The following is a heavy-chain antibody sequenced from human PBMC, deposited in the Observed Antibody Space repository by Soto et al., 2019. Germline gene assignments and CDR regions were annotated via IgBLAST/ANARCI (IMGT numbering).Heavy chain of an antibody. J-gene: IGHJ4*02. Sequence: QITLKESGPTLVKRTQTLTLTCTFSGFSLSTSGVGVGWIRQPPGKALEWLALIYWDDDKRYSPSLKSRLTITKDTSKNHVVLTITNMDPVDTATYYCARLDDALLHFDYWGQGTLFTVSS. CDR1: GFSLSTSGVG. CDR2: IYWDDDK. CDR3: ARLDDALLHFDY. V-gene: IGHV2-5*02. D-gene: IGHD1-1*01.